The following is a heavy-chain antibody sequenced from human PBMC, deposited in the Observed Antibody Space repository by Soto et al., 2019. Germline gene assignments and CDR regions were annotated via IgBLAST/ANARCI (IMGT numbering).Heavy chain of an antibody. CDR1: GFSITNYY. D-gene: IGHD3-22*01. CDR2: IYYSGST. Sequence: TLSLTCTVCGFSITNYYWNWILQPPGKGLEWIGYIYYSGSTYYNPSLKSRVTISVDTSKNQFSLNLNSVTAADTAVYYCARGNHFDRSWFDPWGHGTLVTVSS. V-gene: IGHV4-59*01. J-gene: IGHJ5*02. CDR3: ARGNHFDRSWFDP.